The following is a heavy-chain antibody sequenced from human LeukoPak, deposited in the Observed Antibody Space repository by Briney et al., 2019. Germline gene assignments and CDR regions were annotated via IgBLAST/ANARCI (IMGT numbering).Heavy chain of an antibody. Sequence: SQTLSLTCTVSGGSISSGGYYWSWIRQHPGKGLEWIGYIYYSGSTYYNPSLKSRVTISVDTSKNQFSLKLSSVTAADTAVYYCARGWAHDNYDILTGYYFDYWGQGTLVTVSS. J-gene: IGHJ4*02. CDR3: ARGWAHDNYDILTGYYFDY. V-gene: IGHV4-31*03. CDR2: IYYSGST. CDR1: GGSISSGGYY. D-gene: IGHD3-9*01.